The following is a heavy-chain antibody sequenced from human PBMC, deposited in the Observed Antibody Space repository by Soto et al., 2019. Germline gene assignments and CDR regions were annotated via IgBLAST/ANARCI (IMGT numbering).Heavy chain of an antibody. D-gene: IGHD2-21*02. Sequence: EVQLVESGGGLVQPGRSLRLSCAASGFTFDDYAMHWVRQAPGKGLEWVSGISWNSGSIGYADSVKGRFTISRDNAKNSLYLQMNRLRAEDTALYYCAKVRTAYCGGDCYYDYWGQGTLVTVSS. CDR3: AKVRTAYCGGDCYYDY. J-gene: IGHJ4*02. CDR1: GFTFDDYA. CDR2: ISWNSGSI. V-gene: IGHV3-9*01.